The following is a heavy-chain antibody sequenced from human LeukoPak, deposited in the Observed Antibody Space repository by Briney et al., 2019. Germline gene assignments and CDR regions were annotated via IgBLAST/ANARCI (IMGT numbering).Heavy chain of an antibody. CDR3: AKDLSSAITSALVLDV. V-gene: IGHV3-9*01. Sequence: GGSLRLSCAASGFTFDDYAMHWVRHTPGKGLEWVAGITWNRDNIGYGDSVKGRFTISRYNVKNVLYLQMNSLRPEDTALYYCAKDLSSAITSALVLDVWGQGTTV. D-gene: IGHD3-22*01. CDR2: ITWNRDNI. J-gene: IGHJ6*02. CDR1: GFTFDDYA.